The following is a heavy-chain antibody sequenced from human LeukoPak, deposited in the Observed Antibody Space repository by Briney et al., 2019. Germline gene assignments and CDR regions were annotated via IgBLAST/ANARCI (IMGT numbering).Heavy chain of an antibody. V-gene: IGHV4-61*05. CDR1: GGSISSSSYY. CDR3: ARVYYSSSYDYWYFDL. Sequence: SSETLSLTCTVSGGSISSSSYYWGWIRQTPGKGLEWIGYIYYSGSTNYNPSLKSRLTISVDTSKNQFSLKLSSVTAADTAVYYCARVYYSSSYDYWYFDLWGRGTLVTVSS. CDR2: IYYSGST. D-gene: IGHD6-13*01. J-gene: IGHJ2*01.